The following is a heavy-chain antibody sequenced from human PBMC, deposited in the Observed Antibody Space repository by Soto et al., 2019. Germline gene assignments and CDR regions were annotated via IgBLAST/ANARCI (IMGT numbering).Heavy chain of an antibody. CDR2: IYSGGST. V-gene: IGHV3-66*01. Sequence: PGESLKISCAASGFTVSSNYMSWVRQAPGKGLEWVSVIYSGGSTYYADSVKGRFTISRDNSKNTLYLQMNSLRAEDTAVYYCAVGATTYYFDYWGQGTLVTVSS. J-gene: IGHJ4*02. CDR3: AVGATTYYFDY. D-gene: IGHD1-26*01. CDR1: GFTVSSNY.